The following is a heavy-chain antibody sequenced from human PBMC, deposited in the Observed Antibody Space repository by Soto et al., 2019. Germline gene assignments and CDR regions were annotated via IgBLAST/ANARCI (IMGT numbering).Heavy chain of an antibody. V-gene: IGHV4-39*01. Sequence: QVQLQESGPGLVKPSETLSLTCTVSGGSISSSSYYWGWIRQPPGKGLGWIATIYYSGITYYNPSLKSRVTISVDTSKNQFSLKLSSVTAADTAVYYCARQGVLNWFDPWGQGTLVTVSS. CDR2: IYYSGIT. CDR1: GGSISSSSYY. CDR3: ARQGVLNWFDP. J-gene: IGHJ5*02. D-gene: IGHD3-16*01.